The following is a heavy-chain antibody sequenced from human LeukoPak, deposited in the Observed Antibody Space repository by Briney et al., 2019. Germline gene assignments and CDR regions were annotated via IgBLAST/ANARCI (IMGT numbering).Heavy chain of an antibody. J-gene: IGHJ4*02. D-gene: IGHD4-23*01. CDR2: ISSTSVYI. CDR3: ARGTTVITPFES. V-gene: IGHV3-21*01. Sequence: GGSLRLSCAVSGFSFSGYTMNWLRQAPGKGLEWVSSISSTSVYIYYGNSVEGRFTVSRDNAKNSLYLQMDSLRAEDTAVYYCARGTTVITPFESWGQGTLVTVSS. CDR1: GFSFSGYT.